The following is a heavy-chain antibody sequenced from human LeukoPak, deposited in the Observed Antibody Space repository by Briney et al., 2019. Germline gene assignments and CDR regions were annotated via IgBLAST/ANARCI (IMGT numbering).Heavy chain of an antibody. CDR1: GFTFSSYW. D-gene: IGHD3-16*01. Sequence: GSLRLSCAASGFTFSSYWMNWARQAPGKGLEWVASINHNGNVNYYVDSVRGRFTISRDNAKNSLYLQMSNLRAEDTAVYFCARGGGLDVWGQGATVTVSS. J-gene: IGHJ6*02. V-gene: IGHV3-7*03. CDR2: INHNGNVN. CDR3: ARGGGLDV.